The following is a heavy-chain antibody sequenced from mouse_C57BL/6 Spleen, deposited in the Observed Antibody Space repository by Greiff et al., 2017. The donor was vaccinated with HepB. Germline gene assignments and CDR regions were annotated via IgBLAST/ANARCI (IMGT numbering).Heavy chain of an antibody. Sequence: EVKLMESGGGLVKPGGSLKLSCAASGFTFSSYAMSWVRQTPEKRLEWVATISDGGSYTYYPDTVKGRFTISRDNAKNHLYLQMSHLKSEDTSMYYYARVDTTVVAYCDFDGWSTGTTVTVSS. V-gene: IGHV5-4*03. CDR2: ISDGGSYT. J-gene: IGHJ1*03. CDR1: GFTFSSYA. CDR3: ARVDTTVVAYCDFDG. D-gene: IGHD1-1*01.